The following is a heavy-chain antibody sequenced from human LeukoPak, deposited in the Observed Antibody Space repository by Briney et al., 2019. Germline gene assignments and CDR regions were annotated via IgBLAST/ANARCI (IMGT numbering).Heavy chain of an antibody. CDR2: ISSSGNTI. CDR3: ARGVSGYSYGSRFDY. V-gene: IGHV3-48*03. Sequence: PGGSLRLSCAASGFTFSSYEMNWVRQAPGKGLEWVSYISSSGNTIYYADSVKGRFTISRDNAKNSLYVQMNSLRAEDTAVYYCARGVSGYSYGSRFDYWGQGTLVTVSS. CDR1: GFTFSSYE. D-gene: IGHD5-18*01. J-gene: IGHJ4*02.